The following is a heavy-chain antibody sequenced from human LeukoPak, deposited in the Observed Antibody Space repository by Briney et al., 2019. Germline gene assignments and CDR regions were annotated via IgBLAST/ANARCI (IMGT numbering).Heavy chain of an antibody. V-gene: IGHV4-31*03. Sequence: SETLSLTCTVSGGSISSGGYYWSWIRQHPGKGLEWIGYIYYSGSTYYNPSLKSRVTISVDTSKNQFSLKLSSVTAADTAVYYCARDNLSVPFDYWGQGTLVTVSS. CDR2: IYYSGST. CDR3: ARDNLSVPFDY. J-gene: IGHJ4*02. CDR1: GGSISSGGYY. D-gene: IGHD1-14*01.